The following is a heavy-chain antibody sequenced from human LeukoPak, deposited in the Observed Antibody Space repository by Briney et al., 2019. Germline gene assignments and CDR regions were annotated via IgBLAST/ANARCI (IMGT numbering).Heavy chain of an antibody. CDR1: RGTFSSYA. Sequence: ASVKVSCKASRGTFSSYAISWVRQAPGQGLEWMGRIIAILGIANYAQKFQGRVTITADKSTSTAYMELSSLRSEDTAVYYCASDFGGDAPFDYWGQGTLVTASS. D-gene: IGHD2-21*02. V-gene: IGHV1-69*04. J-gene: IGHJ4*02. CDR3: ASDFGGDAPFDY. CDR2: IIAILGIA.